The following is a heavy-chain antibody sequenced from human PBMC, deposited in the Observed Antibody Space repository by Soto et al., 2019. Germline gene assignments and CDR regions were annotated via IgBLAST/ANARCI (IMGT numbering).Heavy chain of an antibody. J-gene: IGHJ4*02. D-gene: IGHD6-19*01. V-gene: IGHV3-48*02. Sequence: EVQLVESGGGLVQPGGSLRLSCAASGFRFSIYSMNWVRQAPGKGLEWSAYITSDTNTIKYADSVKGRFTISRDNGKNSDYLQMNSLRDEVTAVYYCARSVEGHFDYWGQGTVVTVSA. CDR1: GFRFSIYS. CDR3: ARSVEGHFDY. CDR2: ITSDTNTI.